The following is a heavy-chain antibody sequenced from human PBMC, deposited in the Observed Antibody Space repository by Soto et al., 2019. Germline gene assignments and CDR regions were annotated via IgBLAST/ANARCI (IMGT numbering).Heavy chain of an antibody. CDR1: GGTFSSYA. CDR3: AGGSSISAARVFYYYHYALEV. J-gene: IGHJ6*02. Sequence: QVQLVQSGAEVKKPGSSAKVSCKASGGTFSSYAFNWVRQAPGHGLEWMGGIIPLFGTANYAQKFKGRVTITAHDSTSSVYIELTRLRSEDTAMYYCAGGSSISAARVFYYYHYALEVWGQGTTVTVSS. CDR2: IIPLFGTA. V-gene: IGHV1-69*12. D-gene: IGHD6-13*01.